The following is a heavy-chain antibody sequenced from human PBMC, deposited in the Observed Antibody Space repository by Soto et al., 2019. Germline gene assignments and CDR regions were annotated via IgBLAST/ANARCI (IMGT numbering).Heavy chain of an antibody. CDR2: MNPNIGDT. D-gene: IGHD2-8*01. J-gene: IGHJ4*02. CDR3: ARWVSATDFDS. V-gene: IGHV1-8*01. CDR1: GYTFSSFE. Sequence: QVRLVQSGAEVKKPGASVKVSCKASGYTFSSFEIHWVRQAAGQGLEWMGWMNPNIGDTGHAQKFQGRVTMTRNTSISTAFMELRSLRSEDTAMFYCARWVSATDFDSWGQGTLVTVSS.